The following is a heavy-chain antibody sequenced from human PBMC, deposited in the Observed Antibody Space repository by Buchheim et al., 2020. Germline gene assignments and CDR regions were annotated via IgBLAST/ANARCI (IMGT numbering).Heavy chain of an antibody. Sequence: EVQLLESGGGLVQPGGSLRLSCAASGLTFSNYAMTWVRQAPGKGLEWVSAISGNGGSTYYVDSVKGRFTIYRDNSKNTLYLQMNSLRAEDTAAYYCAKVPSWGSSWLSGGANGMDVWGQGTT. D-gene: IGHD6-13*01. CDR2: ISGNGGST. CDR3: AKVPSWGSSWLSGGANGMDV. CDR1: GLTFSNYA. J-gene: IGHJ6*02. V-gene: IGHV3-23*01.